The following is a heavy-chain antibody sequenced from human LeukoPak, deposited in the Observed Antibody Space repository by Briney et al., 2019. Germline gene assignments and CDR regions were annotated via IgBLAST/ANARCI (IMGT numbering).Heavy chain of an antibody. J-gene: IGHJ4*02. CDR3: ARLLWFGEPYFDY. CDR1: GGSFNDYY. V-gene: IGHV4-34*01. D-gene: IGHD3-10*01. Sequence: PSETLSLTCAVYGGSFNDYYWNWIRQPPGKGLEWIGSIYYSGSTYYNPSLKSRVTISVDTSKNQFSLKLSSVTAADTAVYYCARLLWFGEPYFDYWGQGTLVTVSS. CDR2: IYYSGST.